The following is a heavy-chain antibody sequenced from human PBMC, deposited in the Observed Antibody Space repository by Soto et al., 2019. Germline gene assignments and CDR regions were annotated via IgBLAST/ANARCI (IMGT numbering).Heavy chain of an antibody. J-gene: IGHJ5*02. CDR3: ARDSTYYYDSSGYNWFDP. D-gene: IGHD3-22*01. CDR2: IWYDGSNK. V-gene: IGHV3-33*01. Sequence: QVQLVESGGGVVQPGRSLRLSCAASGFTFSSYGMHWVRQAPGKGLEWVAVIWYDGSNKYYADSVKGRFTISRDNSKNTLYLQMNSLRAEDTAVYYCARDSTYYYDSSGYNWFDPWGQGTLVTVSS. CDR1: GFTFSSYG.